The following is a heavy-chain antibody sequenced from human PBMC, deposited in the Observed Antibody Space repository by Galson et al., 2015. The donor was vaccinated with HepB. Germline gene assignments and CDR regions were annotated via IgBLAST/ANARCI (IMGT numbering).Heavy chain of an antibody. J-gene: IGHJ6*03. CDR2: VNDSGST. D-gene: IGHD2-15*01. CDR3: ARRPGTRFCNGRGCPSTSSARFNFYVDV. V-gene: IGHV4-34*01. CDR1: GGSLSSYH. Sequence: SETLSLTCAVYGGSLSSYHWGWIRQPPGKGLEWIGEVNDSGSTNYNPSLKSRVTISIDTSKNQLSLRLRSVTAADTAVFYCARRPGTRFCNGRGCPSTSSARFNFYVDVWDKGTTVTVSS.